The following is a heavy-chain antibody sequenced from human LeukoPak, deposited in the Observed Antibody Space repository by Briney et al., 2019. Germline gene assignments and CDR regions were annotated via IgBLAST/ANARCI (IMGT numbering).Heavy chain of an antibody. J-gene: IGHJ4*02. V-gene: IGHV4-61*02. CDR3: AREGYDSSGYYYRSY. D-gene: IGHD3-22*01. CDR1: GGSISSGSYY. Sequence: PSQTLSLTCTVSGGSISSGSYYWSWIRQPAGKGLERIGRFYSSGSTNYNPSLKSRVTISVDTSKNQFSLKLSSVTAADTAVYYCAREGYDSSGYYYRSYWGQGTLVTVSS. CDR2: FYSSGST.